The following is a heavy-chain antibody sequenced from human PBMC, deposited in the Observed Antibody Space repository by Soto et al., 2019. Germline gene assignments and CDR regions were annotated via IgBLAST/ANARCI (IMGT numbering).Heavy chain of an antibody. J-gene: IGHJ5*02. CDR1: GYTFTSYG. D-gene: IGHD2-15*01. CDR3: ARSAPYCSGGSCYSSWFAP. CDR2: ISAYNGNT. Sequence: ASVKVSCKASGYTFTSYGISWVRQAPGQGLEWMGWISAYNGNTNYAQKLQGRVTMTTDTSTSTAYMELRSLRSDDTAVYYCARSAPYCSGGSCYSSWFAPWGQGTLVTVSS. V-gene: IGHV1-18*01.